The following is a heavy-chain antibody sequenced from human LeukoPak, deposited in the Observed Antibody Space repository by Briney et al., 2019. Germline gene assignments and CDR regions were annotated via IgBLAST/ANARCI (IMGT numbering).Heavy chain of an antibody. J-gene: IGHJ4*02. CDR1: GGSFSGYY. V-gene: IGHV4-34*01. D-gene: IGHD1-26*01. Sequence: SETLSLTCAVYGGSFSGYYWSWIRQPPGKGLEWIGEINHSGSTNYNPSLKSRVTISVDTSKNQFSLKLSSVTAADTAVYYCACVYCETREIHYWGQGTLVTVSS. CDR2: INHSGST. CDR3: ACVYCETREIHY.